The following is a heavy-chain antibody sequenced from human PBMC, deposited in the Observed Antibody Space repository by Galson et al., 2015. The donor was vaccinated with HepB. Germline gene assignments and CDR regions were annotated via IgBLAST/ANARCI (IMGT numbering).Heavy chain of an antibody. CDR1: VFTFSRYW. Sequence: SLRLSCAASVFTFSRYWMTWVRQAPGKGLEWVANIKQDGGEKYYVDSVKGRFTISRDNAKSSLYLQMNSLRAEDSAVYYCARATSSWYIYYYGLDVWGQGTTVTVSS. V-gene: IGHV3-7*03. CDR3: ARATSSWYIYYYGLDV. D-gene: IGHD6-13*01. J-gene: IGHJ6*02. CDR2: IKQDGGEK.